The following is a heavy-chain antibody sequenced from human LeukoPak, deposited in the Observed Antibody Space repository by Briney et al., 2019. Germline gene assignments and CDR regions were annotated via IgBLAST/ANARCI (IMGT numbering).Heavy chain of an antibody. CDR3: AGGTGSASCYGCTRFDP. D-gene: IGHD2-2*01. CDR1: GGSISSYY. Sequence: SETLSLTCTVSGGSISSYYWSWIRQPPGKGLEWIGYIYESGSPKYNPSLKSRVTMSVDTSNNQFSLRLSSVTAADTAVYYCAGGTGSASCYGCTRFDPWGQGTLVTVST. CDR2: IYESGSP. V-gene: IGHV4-59*01. J-gene: IGHJ5*02.